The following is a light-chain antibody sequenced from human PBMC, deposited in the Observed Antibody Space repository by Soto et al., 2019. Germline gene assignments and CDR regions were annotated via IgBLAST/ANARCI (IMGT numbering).Light chain of an antibody. J-gene: IGLJ1*01. CDR1: SSDIGGYNF. CDR3: NSYRTVSTYV. Sequence: QSALTQPASVSGSPGQSITIACTGTSSDIGGYNFVSWYQQHPGKAPKLLIYDVGNRPSGVSNRFSGSKSGNTAPLTISGLQAEDEAHYYCNSYRTVSTYVFGTGTKLTVL. CDR2: DVG. V-gene: IGLV2-14*01.